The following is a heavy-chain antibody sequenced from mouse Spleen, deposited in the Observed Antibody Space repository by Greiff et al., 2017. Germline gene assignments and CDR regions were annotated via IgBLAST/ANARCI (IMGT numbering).Heavy chain of an antibody. Sequence: EVKLMESGGGLVKPGGSLKLSCAASGFTFSDYGMHWVRQAPEKGLEWVAYISSGSSTIYYADTVKGRFTISRDNAKNTLFLQMTSLRSEDTAMYYCASFITTVWYFDVWGAGTTVTVSS. CDR3: ASFITTVWYFDV. CDR2: ISSGSSTI. V-gene: IGHV5-17*01. D-gene: IGHD1-2*01. J-gene: IGHJ1*01. CDR1: GFTFSDYG.